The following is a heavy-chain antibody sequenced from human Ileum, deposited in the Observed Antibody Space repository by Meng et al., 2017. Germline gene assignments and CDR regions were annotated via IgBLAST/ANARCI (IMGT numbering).Heavy chain of an antibody. D-gene: IGHD4-23*01. CDR1: SGSITSDTY. V-gene: IGHV4-4*02. J-gene: IGHJ4*02. CDR3: ARHGGYYQGF. Sequence: QVQLQESAPGLVKPSGTLSLTCAVSSGSITSDTYWSWVRLPQGKGLEWIGQISHRGSTFYNPSLKSRVTMSVDKSKSQFSLMLTSVTAADTAVYYCARHGGYYQGFWGQGTLVTVSS. CDR2: ISHRGST.